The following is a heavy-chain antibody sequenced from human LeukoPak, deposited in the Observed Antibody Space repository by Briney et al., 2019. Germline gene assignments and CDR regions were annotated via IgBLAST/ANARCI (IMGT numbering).Heavy chain of an antibody. Sequence: GGSLRLSCAASGFTFSSYEMNWVRQAPGKGLEWVSYISSSGSPIYHADSVKGRFTISRDNAKNSLYLQMNSLRAEDTAVYYCARDLDPGNYWRQGTLVTVSS. CDR1: GFTFSSYE. CDR3: ARDLDPGNY. CDR2: ISSSGSPI. V-gene: IGHV3-48*03. J-gene: IGHJ4*02.